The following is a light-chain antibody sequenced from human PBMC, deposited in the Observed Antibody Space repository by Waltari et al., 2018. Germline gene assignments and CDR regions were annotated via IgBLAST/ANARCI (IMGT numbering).Light chain of an antibody. Sequence: EIVLTQSPVTLSLSPGERATLPCRASQSVSSYLTWYQQKPGQAPRLLIYDASNRVTGIPARFRGSGSGTDFTLTISSLEPEDFAVYYCQQRSNWPPALTFGGGTKVEVK. CDR2: DAS. CDR1: QSVSSY. CDR3: QQRSNWPPALT. J-gene: IGKJ4*01. V-gene: IGKV3-11*01.